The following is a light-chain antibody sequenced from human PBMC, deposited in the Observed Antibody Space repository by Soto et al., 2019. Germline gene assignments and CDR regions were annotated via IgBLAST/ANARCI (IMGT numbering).Light chain of an antibody. CDR1: SSDVGAYKY. J-gene: IGLJ3*02. CDR3: TSYAGSNIWV. Sequence: QSALTQPPSASGSPGQSVTISCTGTSSDVGAYKYVSWYQQYPGKAPKLMIYEVSRRPSGVPDRFSGSKSGNTASLTVSGLQAEDGADYSCTSYAGSNIWVFGGGTKLTVL. V-gene: IGLV2-8*01. CDR2: EVS.